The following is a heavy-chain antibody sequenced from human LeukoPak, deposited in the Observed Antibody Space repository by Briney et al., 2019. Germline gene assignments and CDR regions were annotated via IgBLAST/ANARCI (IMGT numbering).Heavy chain of an antibody. CDR2: IGASGAGT. CDR3: TRDQNFYGSGRGFDP. J-gene: IGHJ5*02. D-gene: IGHD3-10*01. V-gene: IGHV3-23*01. CDR1: EFTFSSYA. Sequence: GGSLRLSCAASEFTFSSYAMSWVRQAPGKGLEWVSAIGASGAGTHYADSVKGRFTISTDNSKNSLYLQMNSLRAEDTAIYYCTRDQNFYGSGRGFDPWGQGTLVTVSS.